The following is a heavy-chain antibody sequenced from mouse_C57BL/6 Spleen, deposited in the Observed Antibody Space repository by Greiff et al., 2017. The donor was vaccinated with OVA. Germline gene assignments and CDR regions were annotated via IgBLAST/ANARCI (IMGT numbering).Heavy chain of an antibody. CDR2: IDPENGDT. D-gene: IGHD1-1*01. V-gene: IGHV14-4*01. CDR3: TDYYGSSTGFAY. Sequence: EVQLQQSGAELVRPGASVKLSCTASGFNIKDDYMHWVKQRPEQGLEWIGWIDPENGDTEYASKFQGKATITADTSSNTAYLQLSSLTSEDTAVYYCTDYYGSSTGFAYWGQGTLVTVSA. CDR1: GFNIKDDY. J-gene: IGHJ3*01.